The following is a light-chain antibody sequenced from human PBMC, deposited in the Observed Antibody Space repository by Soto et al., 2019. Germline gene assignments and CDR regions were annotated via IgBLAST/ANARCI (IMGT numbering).Light chain of an antibody. CDR2: DAS. J-gene: IGKJ1*01. CDR3: QQYNNFWT. CDR1: QSISSW. Sequence: DIQMTQSPSTLSASVGDIVTITCRASQSISSWLAWYQQKPGKAPRLLIYDASYLERAVPSRFSGSGSGTEFTLTISDLQPDDFATYYCQQYNNFWTFGPGTKVEI. V-gene: IGKV1-5*01.